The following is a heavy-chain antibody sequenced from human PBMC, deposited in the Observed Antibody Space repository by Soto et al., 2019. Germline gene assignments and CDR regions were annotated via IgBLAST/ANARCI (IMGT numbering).Heavy chain of an antibody. J-gene: IGHJ4*02. CDR2: IGSSSATI. CDR3: ARDGGGNYGRSGYSDY. V-gene: IGHV3-48*02. CDR1: GFTFSFYT. Sequence: GGSLRLSCAASGFTFSFYTMNWVRQAPGKGLEWVSYIGSSSATIYYADSVKGRFTISRDNAKNSVYLQMNSLRDEDTAVYYCARDGGGNYGRSGYSDYWGQGTLVTVSS. D-gene: IGHD3-22*01.